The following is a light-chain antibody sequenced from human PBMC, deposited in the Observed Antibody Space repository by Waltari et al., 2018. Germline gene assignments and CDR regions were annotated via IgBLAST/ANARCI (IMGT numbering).Light chain of an antibody. J-gene: IGKJ1*01. CDR2: AAS. CDR3: QQTYSNPWT. CDR1: QGVSTY. Sequence: AIRMTQSPSSLSASIGDRVTIPCRASQGVSTYLAWYQQKPGKAPSLLIHAASTLQTGVPSRFSGSGSGTDFTLTITSLQPEDFATYSCQQTYSNPWTFGQGTKVEIK. V-gene: IGKV1-8*01.